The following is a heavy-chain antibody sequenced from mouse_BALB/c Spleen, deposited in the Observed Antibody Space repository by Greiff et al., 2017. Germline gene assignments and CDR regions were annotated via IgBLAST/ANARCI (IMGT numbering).Heavy chain of an antibody. V-gene: IGHV5-6-5*01. CDR1: GFSFSSYA. CDR3: ARGNDYYFDY. Sequence: EVNVVESGGGLVKPGGSLKLSCAASGFSFSSYAMSWVRQTPEKRLEWVASISSGGSTYYPDSVKGRFTISRDNARNILYLQMSSLRTEDAAMYYCARGNDYYFDYWGQGTTLTVSA. D-gene: IGHD2-4*01. CDR2: ISSGGST. J-gene: IGHJ2*01.